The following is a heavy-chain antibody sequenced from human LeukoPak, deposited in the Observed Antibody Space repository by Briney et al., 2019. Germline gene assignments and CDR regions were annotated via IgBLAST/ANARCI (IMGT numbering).Heavy chain of an antibody. D-gene: IGHD2-8*01. V-gene: IGHV3-48*03. Sequence: GGSLRLSCAASGFTFRSYEMNWVRQAPGKGLEWVSYITSSGSTIYYADSVKGRFTISRDNAKNSLYLQMNSLRAGDTAVYYCARDSSYCRNGICYDVFDIWGQGTMVTVSS. J-gene: IGHJ3*02. CDR3: ARDSSYCRNGICYDVFDI. CDR1: GFTFRSYE. CDR2: ITSSGSTI.